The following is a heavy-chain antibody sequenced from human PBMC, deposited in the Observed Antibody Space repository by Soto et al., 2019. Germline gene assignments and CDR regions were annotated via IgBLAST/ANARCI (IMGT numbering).Heavy chain of an antibody. Sequence: SETLSLTCTVSGGSISSGGYYWSWIRQHPGKGLEWIGYIYYSGSTYYNPSLKSRVTISVDTSKNQFSLKLSSVTAADTAVYYCASGEGPIVPAANYYYYYMDVWGKGTTVTVSS. D-gene: IGHD2-2*01. CDR2: IYYSGST. CDR1: GGSISSGGYY. V-gene: IGHV4-31*03. J-gene: IGHJ6*03. CDR3: ASGEGPIVPAANYYYYYMDV.